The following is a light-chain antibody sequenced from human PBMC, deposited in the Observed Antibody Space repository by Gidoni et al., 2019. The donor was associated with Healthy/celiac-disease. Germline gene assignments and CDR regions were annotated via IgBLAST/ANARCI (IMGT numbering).Light chain of an antibody. J-gene: IGKJ1*01. V-gene: IGKV1-5*03. Sequence: DIQMTQSPSTLSASVGDRVTITCRASQSISSLLAWYQQKPVKAHKLLIYKASSLESGVPSRFIGSGSGTEFTLTISSLQPDDFATYYCQQYNSYSRTFGQGTKVEIK. CDR2: KAS. CDR1: QSISSL. CDR3: QQYNSYSRT.